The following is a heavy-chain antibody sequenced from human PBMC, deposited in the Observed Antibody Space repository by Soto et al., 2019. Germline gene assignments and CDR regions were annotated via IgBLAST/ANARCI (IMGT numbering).Heavy chain of an antibody. J-gene: IGHJ5*02. D-gene: IGHD3-22*01. CDR3: PRDGVSYYDSRDRWFDP. CDR1: GGSISSYY. Sequence: PSETLSLTXTVSGGSISSYYWSWIRKPPGRGLEWIGYIYYSGSTNYNPSLKSRVTISVDTSKNQFSLKLSSVTAADTAVYYCPRDGVSYYDSRDRWFDPWGQGTLVTVSS. CDR2: IYYSGST. V-gene: IGHV4-59*01.